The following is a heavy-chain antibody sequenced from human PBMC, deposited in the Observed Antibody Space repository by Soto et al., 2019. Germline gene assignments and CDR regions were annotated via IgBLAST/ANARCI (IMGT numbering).Heavy chain of an antibody. CDR3: ASVLELHYYYGMDV. V-gene: IGHV1-69*12. Sequence: QVQLVQSGAEVKKPGSSVKVSCKASGGTFSSDAISWVRQAPGQGLEWMGGIIPIFGTANYAQKFQGRVTITADESTSTAYMELSSLRSEDTAVYYCASVLELHYYYGMDVWGQGTTVTVSS. D-gene: IGHD1-7*01. CDR2: IIPIFGTA. CDR1: GGTFSSDA. J-gene: IGHJ6*02.